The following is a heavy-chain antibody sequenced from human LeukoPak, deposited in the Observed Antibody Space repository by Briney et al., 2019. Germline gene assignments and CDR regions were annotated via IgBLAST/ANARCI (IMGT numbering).Heavy chain of an antibody. J-gene: IGHJ4*02. CDR1: GFTLSSYW. Sequence: PGGSLRLSCAASGFTLSSYWMSWVRQAPGKGLEWVANINRDGSEKYYVDSVKGRFTISRDNAKNSLYLQMNSLRAEDTSVYYCARGLLAAAGIDYWGQGALVTVSS. CDR2: INRDGSEK. CDR3: ARGLLAAAGIDY. V-gene: IGHV3-7*04. D-gene: IGHD6-13*01.